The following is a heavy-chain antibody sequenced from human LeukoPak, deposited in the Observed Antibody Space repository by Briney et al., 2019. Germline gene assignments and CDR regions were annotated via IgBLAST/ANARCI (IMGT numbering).Heavy chain of an antibody. CDR3: ARVGSSTNGEIDY. CDR2: IYYRGST. Sequence: SETLSLTCTVSGGSISSDYWSWIRQPPGKGLEWIGYIYYRGSTNYNPSLKSRVTISVDTSKNQFSLKLSSVTAADTAVYYCARVGSSTNGEIDYWGQGTLVTVSS. CDR1: GGSISSDY. D-gene: IGHD2-2*01. V-gene: IGHV4-59*01. J-gene: IGHJ4*02.